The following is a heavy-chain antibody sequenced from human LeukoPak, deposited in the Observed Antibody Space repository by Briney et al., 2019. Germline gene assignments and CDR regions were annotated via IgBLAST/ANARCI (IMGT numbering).Heavy chain of an antibody. CDR3: ASRYSGSYLAGQTRDY. CDR2: IYTSGST. D-gene: IGHD1-26*01. V-gene: IGHV4-61*02. CDR1: GGSISSGSYY. J-gene: IGHJ4*02. Sequence: SQTLSLTCTVSGGSISSGSYYWSWIRQPAGKGLEWIGRIYTSGSTNYNPSLKSRVTISVDTSKNQFSLKLSSVTAADTAVYYCASRYSGSYLAGQTRDYWGQGTLVTVSS.